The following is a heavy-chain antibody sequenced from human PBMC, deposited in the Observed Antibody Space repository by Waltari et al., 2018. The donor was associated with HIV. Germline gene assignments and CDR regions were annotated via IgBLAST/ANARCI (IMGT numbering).Heavy chain of an antibody. D-gene: IGHD3-3*01. Sequence: QVQLVQSGAEVKKPGASVKVSCKASGYTFTGYYMHWVRQAPGQGLEWMWWINPNSGGTNYAQNVQGRVTMTRDTSSSTAYMELSRLRSDDTAVYYCARDPLRFLGQEIDYWGQGTLVTVSS. CDR2: INPNSGGT. V-gene: IGHV1-2*02. J-gene: IGHJ4*02. CDR1: GYTFTGYY. CDR3: ARDPLRFLGQEIDY.